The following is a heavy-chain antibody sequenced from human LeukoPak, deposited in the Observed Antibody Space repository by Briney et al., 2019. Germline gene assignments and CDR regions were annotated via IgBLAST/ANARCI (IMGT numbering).Heavy chain of an antibody. Sequence: SETLSLTCTVSGGSISSYYWSWIRQPAGKGLEWIGRIYTSGSTNYNPSLKSRVTMSVDTSKNQFSLKLSSVTAADTAVYYCARDQGPLYCSGGSCYSDASYYYYGMDVWGQGTTVTVSS. CDR2: IYTSGST. V-gene: IGHV4-4*07. CDR3: ARDQGPLYCSGGSCYSDASYYYYGMDV. J-gene: IGHJ6*02. CDR1: GGSISSYY. D-gene: IGHD2-15*01.